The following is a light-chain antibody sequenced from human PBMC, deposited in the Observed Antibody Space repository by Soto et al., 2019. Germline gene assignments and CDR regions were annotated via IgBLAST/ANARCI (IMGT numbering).Light chain of an antibody. CDR3: QQYNNWPQT. Sequence: EIVLTQSPATLSLSPGERATLSCRASQSVSSYLAWYQQKPGQAPRLLIYDASNRATGIPARFSGSGSGTDVTLTISGLQSEDFAGYYCQQYNNWPQTFGQGTKVDI. CDR1: QSVSSY. CDR2: DAS. V-gene: IGKV3-11*01. J-gene: IGKJ1*01.